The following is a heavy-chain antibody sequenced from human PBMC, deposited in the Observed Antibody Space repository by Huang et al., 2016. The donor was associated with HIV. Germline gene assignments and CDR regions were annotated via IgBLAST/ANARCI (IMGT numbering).Heavy chain of an antibody. CDR2: IYYSGRT. CDR3: ARLPGSITMIRGVITDPY. J-gene: IGHJ4*02. CDR1: GGSIRSDNYS. V-gene: IGHV4-39*02. D-gene: IGHD3-10*01. Sequence: QLQLQESGPGLVKPSETLSLTCTVSGGSIRSDNYSWGWIRQPPGKGLEGIGSIYYSGRTYYNPSLKRRVTITGDTSKNHFSLRMRSVTAADTAVYYCARLPGSITMIRGVITDPYWGQGTLVTVSS.